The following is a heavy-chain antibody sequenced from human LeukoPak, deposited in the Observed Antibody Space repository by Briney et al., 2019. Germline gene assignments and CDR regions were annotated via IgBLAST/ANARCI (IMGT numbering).Heavy chain of an antibody. CDR2: ISWNSGSI. Sequence: GGSLRLSCAASGFTFDDYAMHWVRQAPGKGLEWVSGISWNSGSIGYADSVKGRFTISRDNAKNSLYLQMNSLRAEDTALYYCAKDLEDGSSWYGYWGQGTLVTVSS. J-gene: IGHJ4*02. D-gene: IGHD6-13*01. V-gene: IGHV3-9*01. CDR1: GFTFDDYA. CDR3: AKDLEDGSSWYGY.